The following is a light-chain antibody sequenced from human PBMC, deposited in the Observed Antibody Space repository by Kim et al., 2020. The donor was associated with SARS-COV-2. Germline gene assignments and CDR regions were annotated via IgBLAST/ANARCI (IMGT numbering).Light chain of an antibody. Sequence: LNPRESAPHPCRASQSGNSDLAWYQQKPGQAPRLLSYDASKRATGSPARFSGSGSGTDFTLTISSLEPQEFAVYYCQQRSNWPLTFGGGTKVDI. V-gene: IGKV3-11*01. CDR3: QQRSNWPLT. CDR2: DAS. J-gene: IGKJ4*01. CDR1: QSGNSD.